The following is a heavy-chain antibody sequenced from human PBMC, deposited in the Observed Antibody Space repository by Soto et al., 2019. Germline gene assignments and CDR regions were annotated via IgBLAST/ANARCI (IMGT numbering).Heavy chain of an antibody. CDR1: GDSVSRNIAA. Sequence: PSQTLSLTCAISGDSVSRNIAAWNWIRSSPTRGLEWLGRTYYRSNWRHDYAVSVKSRITVNPDTSKNHFSLQLNSVTPDDTAVYYCARGVAGSGFDLWGQGTLVTVSS. J-gene: IGHJ4*02. CDR2: TYYRSNWRH. CDR3: ARGVAGSGFDL. V-gene: IGHV6-1*01. D-gene: IGHD6-19*01.